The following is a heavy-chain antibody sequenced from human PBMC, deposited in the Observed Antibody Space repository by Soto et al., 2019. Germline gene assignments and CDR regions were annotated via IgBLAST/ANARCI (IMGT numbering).Heavy chain of an antibody. Sequence: PSETLSLTCTVSGGSISSGDHYWGWIRQHPERGLEWIGYIDNSGITYDNPSLKSRIAMSVDTSQNQFSLKLRSVTAADTAVYYCARNYGNYGQYFDSWGQGTLVTVSS. CDR3: ARNYGNYGQYFDS. D-gene: IGHD4-17*01. CDR1: GGSISSGDHY. CDR2: IDNSGIT. J-gene: IGHJ4*02. V-gene: IGHV4-31*03.